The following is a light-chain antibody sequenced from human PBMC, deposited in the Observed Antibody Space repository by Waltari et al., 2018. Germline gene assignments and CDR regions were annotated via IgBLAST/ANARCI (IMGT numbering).Light chain of an antibody. V-gene: IGLV4-69*01. Sequence: QLVLTQSPSASASLGASVKLTCTLSSGHSSNVVAWLQQQPEKGPRYLMKVNSDGSHSQGDEIPVCFSGTSSGAERYLTIGNRQSEDEADYYCQSGGHGTWVFGGGTKLTVL. CDR2: VNSDGSH. CDR1: SGHSSNV. J-gene: IGLJ3*02. CDR3: QSGGHGTWV.